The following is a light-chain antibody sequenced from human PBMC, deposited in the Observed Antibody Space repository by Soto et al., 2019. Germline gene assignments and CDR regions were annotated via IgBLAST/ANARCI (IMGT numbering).Light chain of an antibody. CDR1: TSNIGSNP. CDR3: AAWDDRLNGPSYV. Sequence: QTFLTHPPSLSGTPGQTVTISCSGSTSNIGSNPVNWYQQLPGTAPRLLISTNNQRPSGVPDRFSGSRSGTSASLAISGLQSEDEADYYCAAWDDRLNGPSYVFGTGTKVTVL. J-gene: IGLJ1*01. V-gene: IGLV1-44*01. CDR2: TNN.